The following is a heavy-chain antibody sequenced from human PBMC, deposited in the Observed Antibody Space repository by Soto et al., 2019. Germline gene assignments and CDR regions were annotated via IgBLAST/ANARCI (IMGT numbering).Heavy chain of an antibody. J-gene: IGHJ4*02. CDR3: ARSSSSSGP. V-gene: IGHV3-23*01. D-gene: IGHD6-6*01. CDR2: ISDSGGTT. CDR1: GFTFSSYA. Sequence: EVQLLESGGSLVQPGGSLRLSCAASGFTFSSYAMSWVRQGPGKGLEWVSAISDSGGTTYYADSVKGRFTISRDNSTSTLYLQMNSLRDEDTAIYYCARSSSSSGPWGQGTLVTVSS.